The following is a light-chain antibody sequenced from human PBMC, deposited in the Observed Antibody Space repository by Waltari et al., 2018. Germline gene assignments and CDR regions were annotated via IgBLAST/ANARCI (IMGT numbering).Light chain of an antibody. J-gene: IGLJ2*01. CDR2: DVS. CDR1: SSDFGGYNY. CDR3: CSYAGSYTS. V-gene: IGLV2-11*01. Sequence: QSALTQPRSVSGSPGQSVTISCTGTSSDFGGYNYVSWYQQHPGKAPKLMIYDVSKRPSGVPDRFSGSKSGNTASLTISGLQAEDEADYYCCSYAGSYTSFGGGTKLTVL.